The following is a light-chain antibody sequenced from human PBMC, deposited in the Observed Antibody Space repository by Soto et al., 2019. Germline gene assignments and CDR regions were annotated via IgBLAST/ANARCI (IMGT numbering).Light chain of an antibody. V-gene: IGKV3-11*01. CDR2: DAS. CDR3: QQRSNWTPVIT. J-gene: IGKJ5*01. CDR1: QSFSSY. Sequence: EIVLTQSPATLSLSPGERATLSCRASQSFSSYLACYQQKPGHAPRLLIYDASKMATGIPARFSGRGSGTDFTLPISSLEPEDFAVYYCQQRSNWTPVITFGQGTRLEIK.